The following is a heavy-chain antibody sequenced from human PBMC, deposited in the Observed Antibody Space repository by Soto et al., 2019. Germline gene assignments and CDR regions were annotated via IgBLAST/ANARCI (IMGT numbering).Heavy chain of an antibody. Sequence: GGSLRLSCAASGFTFSSYAMSWVRQAPGKGLEWVSAISGSGGSTYYADSVKGRFTISRDNSKNTLYLQMNSLRAEDTAVYYCAKGPGYCSGGSCQPLPERHSDAFAIWGKGTMVPVSS. V-gene: IGHV3-23*01. CDR3: AKGPGYCSGGSCQPLPERHSDAFAI. J-gene: IGHJ3*02. D-gene: IGHD2-15*01. CDR2: ISGSGGST. CDR1: GFTFSSYA.